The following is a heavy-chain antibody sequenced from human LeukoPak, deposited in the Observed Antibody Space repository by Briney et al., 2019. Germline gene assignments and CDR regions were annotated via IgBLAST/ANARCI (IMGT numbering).Heavy chain of an antibody. CDR3: ARDPQYCSGGSCYSFDY. J-gene: IGHJ4*02. Sequence: GGTLRLSCAASGFTFSTYSMNWVRQAPGKGLEWVSSIISSSSYIYYADSVKGRFTISRDNAKNSLYLQMNSLRAEDTAVYYCARDPQYCSGGSCYSFDYWGQGTLVTVSS. D-gene: IGHD2-15*01. CDR1: GFTFSTYS. CDR2: IISSSSYI. V-gene: IGHV3-21*01.